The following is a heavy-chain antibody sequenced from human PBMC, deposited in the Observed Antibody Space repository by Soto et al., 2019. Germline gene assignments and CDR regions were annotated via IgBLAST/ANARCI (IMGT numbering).Heavy chain of an antibody. V-gene: IGHV4-59*08. D-gene: IGHD3-22*01. Sequence: SETLSLTCTVSGGSISSYYWSWIRQPPGKGLEWIGYIYYSGSTNYNPSLKSRVTISVDTSKNQFSLKLSSVTAADTAVYYCAGSGYYRDPFDYWGQGTLVTVSS. CDR2: IYYSGST. J-gene: IGHJ4*02. CDR3: AGSGYYRDPFDY. CDR1: GGSISSYY.